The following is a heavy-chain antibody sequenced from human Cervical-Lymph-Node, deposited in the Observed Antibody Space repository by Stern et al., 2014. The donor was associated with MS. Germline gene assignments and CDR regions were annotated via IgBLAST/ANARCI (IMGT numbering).Heavy chain of an antibody. Sequence: QLVQSGPEVKKPGTSVKVSCKASGFTFTSSAMQWVRQARGKRLEWIGWIVVGSGKTNYAQKFQERVTITRDMSTNTAYMELSSLRSEDTAVYYCAARYCSGGSCYNYYGMDVWGQGTTVTVSS. CDR1: GFTFTSSA. V-gene: IGHV1-58*02. J-gene: IGHJ6*02. CDR2: IVVGSGKT. CDR3: AARYCSGGSCYNYYGMDV. D-gene: IGHD2-15*01.